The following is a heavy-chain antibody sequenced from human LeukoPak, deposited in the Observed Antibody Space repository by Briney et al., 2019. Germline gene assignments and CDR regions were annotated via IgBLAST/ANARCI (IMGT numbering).Heavy chain of an antibody. CDR2: ISGSGGST. D-gene: IGHD2/OR15-2a*01. J-gene: IGHJ4*02. CDR3: ARWAGHYPEYYIDY. Sequence: QTGGSLRVSCAASGFTFSSYAMSWVRQAPGKGLEWVSAISGSGGSTYYADSVKGRFTISRDNSKNTLYLQMNSLRGEDTAVYYCARWAGHYPEYYIDYWGQGTLVTVSS. CDR1: GFTFSSYA. V-gene: IGHV3-23*01.